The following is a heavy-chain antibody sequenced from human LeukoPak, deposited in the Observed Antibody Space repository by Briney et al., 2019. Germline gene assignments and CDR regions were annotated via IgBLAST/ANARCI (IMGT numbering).Heavy chain of an antibody. CDR1: GGSISSISYY. D-gene: IGHD5-24*01. Sequence: SETLSLTCTVSGGSISSISYYWGWIRQPPGKGLEWIGSMYHNGSTYYNPTLKSRVTISVDTSKNQFSLKLTSVTAADTAVYYCARHPSGRMWLQQGGWFDPWGQGTLVTVSS. V-gene: IGHV4-39*01. J-gene: IGHJ5*02. CDR3: ARHPSGRMWLQQGGWFDP. CDR2: MYHNGST.